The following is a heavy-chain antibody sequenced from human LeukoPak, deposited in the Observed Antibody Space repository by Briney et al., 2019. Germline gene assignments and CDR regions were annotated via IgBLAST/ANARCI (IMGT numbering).Heavy chain of an antibody. CDR2: MNPNSGNT. D-gene: IGHD3-22*01. Sequence: ASVKVSCKASGYTFTSYYINWVRQATGQGLEWMGCMNPNSGNTGYAQKFQGRVTMTRNTSISTAYMELSSLRSEDTAVYYCARADYDSSGYYLNWFDPWGQGTLVTVSS. V-gene: IGHV1-8*01. J-gene: IGHJ5*02. CDR1: GYTFTSYY. CDR3: ARADYDSSGYYLNWFDP.